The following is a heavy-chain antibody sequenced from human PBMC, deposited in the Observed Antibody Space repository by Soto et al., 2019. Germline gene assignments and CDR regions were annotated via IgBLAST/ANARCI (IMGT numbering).Heavy chain of an antibody. Sequence: SGPTLVNPTETLTLTCTVSGLSLSATTTGVSWIRQPPGKALEWLAHIFSNDAKYYSASLKSRVTISKDTSKSQVVLTMTNMDPVDTATYYCARTLFCSATSCADYFDPWGQGTLVPVSS. J-gene: IGHJ5*02. V-gene: IGHV2-26*02. CDR3: ARTLFCSATSCADYFDP. D-gene: IGHD2-2*01. CDR1: GLSLSATTTG. CDR2: IFSNDAK.